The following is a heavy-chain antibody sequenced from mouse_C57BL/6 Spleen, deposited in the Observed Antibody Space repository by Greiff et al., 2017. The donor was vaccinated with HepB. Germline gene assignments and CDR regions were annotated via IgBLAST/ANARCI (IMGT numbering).Heavy chain of an antibody. V-gene: IGHV1-59*01. CDR1: GYTFTSYW. Sequence: QVQLQQSGAELVRPGTSVKLSCKASGYTFTSYWMHWVKQRPGQGLEWIGVIDPSDSYTNYNQKFKGKATLTVDKSSSTAYMQLSSLTSEDSAVYYCASTRDYGPYYFDSWGHGTTLTVSS. D-gene: IGHD1-2*01. J-gene: IGHJ2*01. CDR2: IDPSDSYT. CDR3: ASTRDYGPYYFDS.